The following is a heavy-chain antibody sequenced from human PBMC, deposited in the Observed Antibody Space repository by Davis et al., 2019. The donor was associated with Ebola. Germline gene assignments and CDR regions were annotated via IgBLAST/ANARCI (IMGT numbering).Heavy chain of an antibody. CDR1: DGSISSHY. J-gene: IGHJ4*02. Sequence: PSETLSLTCSFSDGSISSHYWNWIRQPPGKRLEWIGSIYYTGSAKYNSSLNSRVTIAVDTSNNQFSLKLNSVTAADTAVYYCATAAASRDSVYWGQGTLVTVSS. D-gene: IGHD2-2*01. V-gene: IGHV4-59*11. CDR3: ATAAASRDSVY. CDR2: IYYTGSA.